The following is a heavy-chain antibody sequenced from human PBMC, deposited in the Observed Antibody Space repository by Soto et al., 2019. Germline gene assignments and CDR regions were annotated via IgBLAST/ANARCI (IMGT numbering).Heavy chain of an antibody. J-gene: IGHJ1*01. V-gene: IGHV1-18*01. CDR3: ARANGQWLVSD. Sequence: QVQLVQSGAEVKKPGASVKVSCKASGYIFTSYGISWVRQAPGQGLEWVGRVSTYNGNTKYAQKLQGRVTMTTDTSASIAYMELRSIRSDATAVYFCARANGQWLVSDWGQWTLVTVSS. CDR2: VSTYNGNT. CDR1: GYIFTSYG. D-gene: IGHD6-19*01.